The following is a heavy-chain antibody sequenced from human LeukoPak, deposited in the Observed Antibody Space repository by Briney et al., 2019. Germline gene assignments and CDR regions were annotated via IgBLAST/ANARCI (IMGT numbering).Heavy chain of an antibody. CDR3: TRDSDCSSTSCYLV. Sequence: PSETLSLTCTVSGGSISSSSYYWGWIRQPPGKGLEWIGSIYYSGSTYYNPSLKSRVTISVDTSKNQFSLKLSSVTAADTAVYYCTRDSDCSSTSCYLVWGQGTLVTVSS. CDR1: GGSISSSSYY. D-gene: IGHD2-2*01. J-gene: IGHJ4*02. V-gene: IGHV4-39*07. CDR2: IYYSGST.